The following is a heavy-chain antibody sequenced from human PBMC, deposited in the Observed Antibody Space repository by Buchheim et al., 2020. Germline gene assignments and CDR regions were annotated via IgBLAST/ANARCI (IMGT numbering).Heavy chain of an antibody. CDR3: AKGMVGQIVVVPAALGY. Sequence: QVQLVESGGGVVQPGRSLRLSCAASGFTFSSYGMHWVRQAPGKGLEWVAVISYDGSNKYYADSVKGRFTISRDHSKNTLYLQMNSLRAEDTAVYYCAKGMVGQIVVVPAALGYWGQGTL. V-gene: IGHV3-30*18. D-gene: IGHD2-2*01. CDR1: GFTFSSYG. J-gene: IGHJ4*02. CDR2: ISYDGSNK.